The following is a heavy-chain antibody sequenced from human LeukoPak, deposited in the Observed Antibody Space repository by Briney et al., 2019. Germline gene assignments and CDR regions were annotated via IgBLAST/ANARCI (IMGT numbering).Heavy chain of an antibody. V-gene: IGHV3-23*01. Sequence: SGGSLRLSCAASGFTFSSYAMTWVRQAPGKGLEWVSAISGSGGSTYYADSVKGRFTISRDNSKNTLYLQMNSLRAEDTAIYYCARTGVGGGYRFDYWGQGTLVTVSS. CDR3: ARTGVGGGYRFDY. CDR2: ISGSGGST. J-gene: IGHJ4*02. D-gene: IGHD1-26*01. CDR1: GFTFSSYA.